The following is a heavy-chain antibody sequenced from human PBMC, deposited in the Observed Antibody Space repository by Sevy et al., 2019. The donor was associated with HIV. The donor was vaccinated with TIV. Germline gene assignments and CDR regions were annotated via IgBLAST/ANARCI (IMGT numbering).Heavy chain of an antibody. V-gene: IGHV3-13*01. D-gene: IGHD3-22*01. CDR3: ARVRHYDSSGYSHGMDV. J-gene: IGHJ6*02. Sequence: GGSLRLSCAASGFTFSSYDMHWVRQATGKGLEWVSAIGTAGDTYYPGSVKGRFTISRENAKNSSYLQMNSRRAGDTAVYYCARVRHYDSSGYSHGMDVWGQGTTVTVSS. CDR1: GFTFSSYD. CDR2: IGTAGDT.